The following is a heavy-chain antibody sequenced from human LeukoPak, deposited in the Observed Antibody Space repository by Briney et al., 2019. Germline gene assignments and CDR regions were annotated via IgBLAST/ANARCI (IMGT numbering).Heavy chain of an antibody. CDR1: GYTFTSHY. J-gene: IGHJ4*02. CDR2: INPSGGST. D-gene: IGHD3-9*01. Sequence: ASVKVSCKSSGYTFTSHYMHWVRQAPGQGLEWMGIINPSGGSTIYAQKFQGRVTMTRDMSTSTDYMELSSLRSEDTAVYYCARGGRYFDWRAHDYWGQGTLVTVSS. CDR3: ARGGRYFDWRAHDY. V-gene: IGHV1-46*01.